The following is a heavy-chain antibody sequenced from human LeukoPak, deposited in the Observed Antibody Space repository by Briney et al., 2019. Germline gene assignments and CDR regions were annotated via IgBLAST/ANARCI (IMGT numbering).Heavy chain of an antibody. CDR3: ARGLYDGDY. CDR1: GYTFSDYY. Sequence: ASVKVSCKPSGYTFSDYYIHWVRQAPGQGLEWMGWINPKNGDTKFGRKFQGRVTITTDTSTSTAYLELRSLRSDDTAVYYCARGLYDGDYWGQGSLVTVSS. J-gene: IGHJ4*02. CDR2: INPKNGDT. D-gene: IGHD3-22*01. V-gene: IGHV1-2*02.